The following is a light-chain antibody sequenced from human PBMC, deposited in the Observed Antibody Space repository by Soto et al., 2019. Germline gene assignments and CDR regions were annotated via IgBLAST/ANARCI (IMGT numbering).Light chain of an antibody. CDR3: QQYNKWPLT. Sequence: EIVMTQSPATLSESPGERATLSCRSSQSVSSNLAWYQQQRGQAPRLLIYGTSTRATGIPARFSGSGSGTEFTLTISSLQSEDFAVYYCQQYNKWPLTFGGGTNVEIK. V-gene: IGKV3-15*01. CDR1: QSVSSN. CDR2: GTS. J-gene: IGKJ4*01.